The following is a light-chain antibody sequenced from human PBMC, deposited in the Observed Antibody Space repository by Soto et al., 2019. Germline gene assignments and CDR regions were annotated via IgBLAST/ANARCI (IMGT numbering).Light chain of an antibody. CDR3: QQYNNWWT. Sequence: EIVMTQSPATLSVSPGERATLSCRASQSISNNLAWYQKKPGQAPRLLIYGASTRATGIPARFSGSGSGTEFTLTISSLQSEDFAFYYCQQYNNWWTFGQGTRVDI. CDR1: QSISNN. V-gene: IGKV3-15*01. CDR2: GAS. J-gene: IGKJ1*01.